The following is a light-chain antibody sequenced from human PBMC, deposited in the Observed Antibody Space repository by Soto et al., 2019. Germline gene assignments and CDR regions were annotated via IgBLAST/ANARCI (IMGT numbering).Light chain of an antibody. CDR1: QDISNY. J-gene: IGKJ3*01. V-gene: IGKV1-33*01. CDR2: DAV. CDR3: QEDDTLPPT. Sequence: DIQMTQSPSSLSASVGDRVTITCQASQDISNYVNWYQQKPGKAPKLLMSDAVILETGVPSRFSGSGSGTYFTFTSSALPLEDIATYDLQEDDTLPPTCGPGTKVDLK.